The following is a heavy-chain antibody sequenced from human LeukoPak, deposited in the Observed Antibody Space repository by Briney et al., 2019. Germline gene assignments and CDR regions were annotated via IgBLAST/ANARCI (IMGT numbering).Heavy chain of an antibody. CDR1: GFTFVDYG. CDR3: ARDRLGPSFSVSHFDL. CDR2: INYNGAIT. J-gene: IGHJ4*02. V-gene: IGHV3-20*04. D-gene: IGHD3-3*02. Sequence: GGSLRLSCATSGFTFVDYGLSWVRRAPGKGLEWLCAINYNGAITDYADSVKGRFTISRDNAKNSLYLRTDSLRAEDTALYYCARDRLGPSFSVSHFDLWGQGTLVTVSS.